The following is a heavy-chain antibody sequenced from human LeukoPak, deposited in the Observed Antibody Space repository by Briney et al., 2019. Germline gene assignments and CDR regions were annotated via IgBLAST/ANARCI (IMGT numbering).Heavy chain of an antibody. Sequence: SETLSLTCAVYGGSFSGYYWSWIRQPPGKGLEWIGEINHSGSTNYNPSLKSRVTISVDTSKNQFSLKLSSVTAADTAVYYCARTSGWYYFDHWGQGTLVTASS. CDR1: GGSFSGYY. J-gene: IGHJ4*02. CDR3: ARTSGWYYFDH. V-gene: IGHV4-34*01. CDR2: INHSGST. D-gene: IGHD2-2*01.